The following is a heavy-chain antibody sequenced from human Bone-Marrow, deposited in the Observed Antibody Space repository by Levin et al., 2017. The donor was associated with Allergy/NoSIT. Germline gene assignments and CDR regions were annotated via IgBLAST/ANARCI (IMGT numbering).Heavy chain of an antibody. CDR2: ISSSSTYI. Sequence: GGSLRLSCAASGFTFSRYSMNWVRQAPEKGLEWVSPISSSSTYINYADSARGRFTISRDNDKNSLHLKMDSLRDADTALYYCMGGGNGWEDFDYWGQGTLVTVSS. V-gene: IGHV3-21*01. J-gene: IGHJ4*02. CDR3: MGGGNGWEDFDY. D-gene: IGHD6-19*01. CDR1: GFTFSRYS.